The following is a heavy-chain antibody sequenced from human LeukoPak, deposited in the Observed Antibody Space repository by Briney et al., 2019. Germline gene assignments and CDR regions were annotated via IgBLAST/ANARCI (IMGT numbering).Heavy chain of an antibody. D-gene: IGHD3-9*01. CDR1: GFTFSNAW. J-gene: IGHJ4*02. CDR3: TTPGRYFDWLFPTAY. Sequence: GGSLRLSCAASGFTFSNAWMSWVRQAPGKGLEWVGRIKSKTDGGTTDYAAPVKGRFTISRDDLKNTLYLQMNSLKTEDTAVYYCTTPGRYFDWLFPTAYWGQGTLVTVSS. CDR2: IKSKTDGGTT. V-gene: IGHV3-15*01.